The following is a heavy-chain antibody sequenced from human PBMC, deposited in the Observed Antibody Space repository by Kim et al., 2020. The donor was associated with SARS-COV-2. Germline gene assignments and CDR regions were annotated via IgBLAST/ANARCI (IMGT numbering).Heavy chain of an antibody. V-gene: IGHV1-24*01. J-gene: IGHJ6*02. CDR1: GYTLTELS. Sequence: ASVKVSCKVSGYTLTELSMHWVRQAPGKGLEWMGGFDPEDGETIYAQKFQGRVTMTEDTSTDTAYMELSSLRSEDTAVYYCATSSYSTVGYSRSYYGMDVWGQGTTVTVSS. D-gene: IGHD6-13*01. CDR3: ATSSYSTVGYSRSYYGMDV. CDR2: FDPEDGET.